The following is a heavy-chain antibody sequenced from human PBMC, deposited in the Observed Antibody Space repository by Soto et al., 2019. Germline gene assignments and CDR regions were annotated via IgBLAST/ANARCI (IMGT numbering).Heavy chain of an antibody. Sequence: PGGSLRLSCAASGFTFSSYSMNWVRQAPGEGLEWVSSISSSSYIYYADSVKGRFTISRDNAKNSLYLQMNSLRAEDTAVYYCARDVQGYWGQGTLVTVSS. CDR3: ARDVQGY. CDR2: ISSSSYI. J-gene: IGHJ4*02. V-gene: IGHV3-21*01. CDR1: GFTFSSYS.